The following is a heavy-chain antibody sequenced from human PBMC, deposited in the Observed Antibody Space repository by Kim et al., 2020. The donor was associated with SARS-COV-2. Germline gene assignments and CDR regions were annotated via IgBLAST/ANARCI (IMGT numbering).Heavy chain of an antibody. CDR2: IVVGSGNT. Sequence: SVKVSCKASGFTFTSSAVQWVRQARGKRLEWIGWIVVGSGNTNYAQKFQERVTITRDMSTSTAYMELSSLRSEDTAVYYCAADDNWNDEVDAFDIWGQGTMVTVSS. CDR1: GFTFTSSA. CDR3: AADDNWNDEVDAFDI. J-gene: IGHJ3*02. V-gene: IGHV1-58*01. D-gene: IGHD1-20*01.